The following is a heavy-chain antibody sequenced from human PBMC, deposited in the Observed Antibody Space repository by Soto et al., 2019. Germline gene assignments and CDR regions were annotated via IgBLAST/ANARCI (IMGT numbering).Heavy chain of an antibody. CDR3: AREHGYSSGWYNAFDI. CDR1: GFTFSSYG. CDR2: IWDDGSNK. D-gene: IGHD6-19*01. J-gene: IGHJ3*02. V-gene: IGHV3-33*01. Sequence: GGSLRLSCAASGFTFSSYGMHWVRQAPGKGLEWEAVIWDDGSNKYYADSVKGRFTISRDNSKNTLYLQMNSLRAEDTAVYYCAREHGYSSGWYNAFDIWGQGTMVTVSS.